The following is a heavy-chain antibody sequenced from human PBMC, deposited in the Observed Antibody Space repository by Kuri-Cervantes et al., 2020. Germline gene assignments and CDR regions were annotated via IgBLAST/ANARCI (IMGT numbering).Heavy chain of an antibody. D-gene: IGHD3-3*01. V-gene: IGHV3-53*04. CDR1: GFTVSSNY. Sequence: GGSLRLSCAVSGFTVSSNYMSWVRQAPGKGLEWVSFIYSGGTTHYADSVKGRFTISRHNSKNTLYLQMNSLRAEDTAVYYCARHGAPTITVFGAVIGAWGFDIWGQGTMVTVSS. CDR3: ARHGAPTITVFGAVIGAWGFDI. J-gene: IGHJ3*02. CDR2: IYSGGTT.